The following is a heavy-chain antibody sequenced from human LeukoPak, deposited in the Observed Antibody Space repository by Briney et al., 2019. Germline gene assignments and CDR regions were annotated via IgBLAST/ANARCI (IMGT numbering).Heavy chain of an antibody. Sequence: PGGSLRLSCAASGFTFSSYWMSWVRQAPGKGLEWVGRAVQTYSGGITEYAAPVRGRFTISRVDSTNTLYLQMDSLKTEDTGVYYCATGFNTASHDGYWGQGTLVTVSA. V-gene: IGHV3-15*04. CDR1: GFTFSSYW. CDR2: AVQTYSGGIT. D-gene: IGHD2-2*01. J-gene: IGHJ4*02. CDR3: ATGFNTASHDGY.